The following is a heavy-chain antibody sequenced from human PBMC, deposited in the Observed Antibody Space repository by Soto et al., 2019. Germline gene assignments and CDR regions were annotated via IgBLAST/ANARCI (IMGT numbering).Heavy chain of an antibody. D-gene: IGHD3-10*01. CDR3: ARHPDVARGGFDP. Sequence: QLQLQESGPGLVKPSETLSLTCTVSGGSISSSRYYWGWIRQPPGKGLEWIGSIYYSGSTYYNPSLKSRVPISVDTSKNQFSLKLSSVTAADTAVYYCARHPDVARGGFDPWGQGTLVTVSS. CDR2: IYYSGST. V-gene: IGHV4-39*01. CDR1: GGSISSSRYY. J-gene: IGHJ5*02.